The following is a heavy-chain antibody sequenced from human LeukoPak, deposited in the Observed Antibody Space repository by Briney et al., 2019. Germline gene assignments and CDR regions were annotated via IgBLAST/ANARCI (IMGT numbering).Heavy chain of an antibody. Sequence: GESLKISCKGSGYSFTSYWISWVRQMPGKGLEWMGRIDPSDSYTNYSPSFQGHVTISADKSISTAYLQWSSLKASDTAMYYCARDLGYCSGGSCYARGSWFDPWGQGTLVTVSS. J-gene: IGHJ5*02. V-gene: IGHV5-10-1*01. D-gene: IGHD2-15*01. CDR2: IDPSDSYT. CDR1: GYSFTSYW. CDR3: ARDLGYCSGGSCYARGSWFDP.